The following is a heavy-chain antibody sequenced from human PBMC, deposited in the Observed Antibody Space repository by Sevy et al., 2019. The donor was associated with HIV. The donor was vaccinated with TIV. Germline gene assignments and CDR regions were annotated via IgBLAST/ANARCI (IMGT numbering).Heavy chain of an antibody. CDR3: AKDINAKVRITMVRGVMSYYYYYMDV. CDR1: GFTFDDYA. CDR2: ISWDGGST. J-gene: IGHJ6*03. D-gene: IGHD3-10*01. Sequence: GGSLRLSCAASGFTFDDYAMHWVRQAPGKGLEWVSLISWDGGSTYYADSVKGRFTTSRDNSKNSLYLQMNSLRAEDTALYYCAKDINAKVRITMVRGVMSYYYYYMDVWGKGTTVTVSS. V-gene: IGHV3-43D*03.